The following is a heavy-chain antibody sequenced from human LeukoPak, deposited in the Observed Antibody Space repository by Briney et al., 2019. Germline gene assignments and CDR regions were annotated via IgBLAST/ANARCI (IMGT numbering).Heavy chain of an antibody. D-gene: IGHD2-2*02. Sequence: ASVKVSCKASGYTFTSYGISWVRQAPGQGLEWMGWISAYNGNTNYAQKLQGRVTMTTDTSTSTAYMELRSLRSDDTAVYYCARVSVGCSSTSCYRGYYYYYYMDVWGKGTTVTVSS. V-gene: IGHV1-18*01. CDR3: ARVSVGCSSTSCYRGYYYYYYMDV. CDR1: GYTFTSYG. J-gene: IGHJ6*03. CDR2: ISAYNGNT.